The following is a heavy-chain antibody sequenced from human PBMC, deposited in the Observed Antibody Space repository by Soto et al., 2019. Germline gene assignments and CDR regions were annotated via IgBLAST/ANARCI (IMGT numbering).Heavy chain of an antibody. D-gene: IGHD3-16*01. CDR2: INTANGNK. CDR3: AREPGGGGYFDI. V-gene: IGHV1-3*04. Sequence: QVQLVQSGAEVKTSGASVKVSCRASGYTFTRNPMHWVRQAPGQRLEWMGWINTANGNKKYAENFQGRVSISRDTSATTAYMELNSLRFEDTAVYYCAREPGGGGYFDIWGQGTRVTVSS. CDR1: GYTFTRNP. J-gene: IGHJ3*02.